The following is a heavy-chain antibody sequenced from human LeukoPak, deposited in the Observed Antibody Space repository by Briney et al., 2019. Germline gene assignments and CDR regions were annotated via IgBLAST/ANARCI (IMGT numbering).Heavy chain of an antibody. Sequence: ASVKVSCKASGYTFTGYCMHWVRQAPGQGLEWMGWINPNSGGTNYAQKFQGWVTMTRDTSISTAYMELSRLRSDDTAVYYCARGGLPTMVRGTIPTGMDVWGKGTTVTVSS. CDR2: INPNSGGT. CDR1: GYTFTGYC. V-gene: IGHV1-2*04. CDR3: ARGGLPTMVRGTIPTGMDV. D-gene: IGHD3-10*01. J-gene: IGHJ6*04.